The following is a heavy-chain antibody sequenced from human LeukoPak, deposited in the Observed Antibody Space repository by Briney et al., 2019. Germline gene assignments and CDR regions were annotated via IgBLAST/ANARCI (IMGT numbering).Heavy chain of an antibody. Sequence: ASVKVSCKASGYTFTGYYMHWVRQAPGQGLEWIGWINPNSGGTNYAQKFQGRVTMTRDTSISTAYMELSRLRSDDTAVYYCAREYSSSPLTAYYFDYWGQGTLVTVSS. J-gene: IGHJ4*02. CDR2: INPNSGGT. V-gene: IGHV1-2*02. CDR1: GYTFTGYY. D-gene: IGHD6-6*01. CDR3: AREYSSSPLTAYYFDY.